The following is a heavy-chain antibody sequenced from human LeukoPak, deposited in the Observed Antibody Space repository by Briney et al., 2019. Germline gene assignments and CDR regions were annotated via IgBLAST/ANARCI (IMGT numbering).Heavy chain of an antibody. V-gene: IGHV4-59*01. CDR1: GGSISSYY. J-gene: IGHJ4*02. Sequence: SETLSLTCTVSGGSISSYYWSWIRQPPGKGLEWIGYIYYSGSTNYNPSLKSRVTISVDTSKNQFSLKLSSVTAADTAVYYCARVSGWHFDYWGQGTLVTVSS. D-gene: IGHD2-15*01. CDR3: ARVSGWHFDY. CDR2: IYYSGST.